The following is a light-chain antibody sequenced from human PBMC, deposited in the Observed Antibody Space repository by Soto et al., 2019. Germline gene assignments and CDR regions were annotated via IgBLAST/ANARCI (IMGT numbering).Light chain of an antibody. V-gene: IGLV3-1*01. CDR1: KLGDKY. J-gene: IGLJ2*01. Sequence: SYELTQPPSVSVSPGQTASITCSGYKLGDKYACWYQQKPGQSPVLVIYQDSKRPSGIPERFSGSNSGNTATLTISGTQAMAEADYYCQAWDSSTYVGFGGGTKVTVL. CDR3: QAWDSSTYVG. CDR2: QDS.